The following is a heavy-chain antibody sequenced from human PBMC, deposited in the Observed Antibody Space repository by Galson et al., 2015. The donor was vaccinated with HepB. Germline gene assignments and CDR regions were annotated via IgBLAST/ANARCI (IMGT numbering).Heavy chain of an antibody. Sequence: SLRLSCAASGFTFSSYWMSWVRQAPGKGLEWVAVISYDGNNRYYADSVKGRFTISRDNSKNALYLQMNSLRAEDTDVYYCARDLGEPVADYYYYYYGMDVWGQGTTVTVSS. V-gene: IGHV3-30-3*01. D-gene: IGHD6-19*01. CDR2: ISYDGNNR. J-gene: IGHJ6*02. CDR3: ARDLGEPVADYYYYYYGMDV. CDR1: GFTFSSYW.